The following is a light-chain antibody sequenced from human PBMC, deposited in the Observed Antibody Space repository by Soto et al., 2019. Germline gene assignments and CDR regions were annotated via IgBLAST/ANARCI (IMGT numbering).Light chain of an antibody. V-gene: IGLV1-40*01. CDR3: QSYDSSLSGSVI. CDR1: SSNIGAGYD. CDR2: GNI. Sequence: QSVLTQPPSVSGAPGQRVTISCTGSSSNIGAGYDVHWYQQLPGTAPKLLIYGNINRPSGVPDRFSGSKSGTSASLVITGLQAEDAADYYCQSYDSSLSGSVIFGGGTKVTVL. J-gene: IGLJ2*01.